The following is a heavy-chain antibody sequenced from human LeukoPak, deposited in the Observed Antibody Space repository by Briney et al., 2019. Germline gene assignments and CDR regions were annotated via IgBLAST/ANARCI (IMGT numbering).Heavy chain of an antibody. V-gene: IGHV1-69*06. CDR3: ALSYGSGSYYTFHF. J-gene: IGHJ4*02. CDR1: GGTFSSYA. Sequence: GASVKVSCKASGGTFSSYAISWLRQARGRGLDWMGGIFPIFGTANFAQKFQGRVTLTADKSPRTAYMELNSLRSEDTAVYYCALSYGSGSYYTFHFWGQGTLVTVSS. D-gene: IGHD3-10*01. CDR2: IFPIFGTA.